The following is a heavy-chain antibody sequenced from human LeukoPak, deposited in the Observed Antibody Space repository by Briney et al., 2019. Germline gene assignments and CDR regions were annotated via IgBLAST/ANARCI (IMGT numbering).Heavy chain of an antibody. D-gene: IGHD1-26*01. Sequence: GGSLRLSCAASGFTFSNAWMSWVRQAPGKGLEWVGRIKSKTDGGTTDYVAPVKGRFTISRDDSKNTLYLQMNSLKTEDTAVYYCTARYSGSYSIEDYWGQGTLVTVSS. V-gene: IGHV3-15*01. CDR2: IKSKTDGGTT. J-gene: IGHJ4*02. CDR3: TARYSGSYSIEDY. CDR1: GFTFSNAW.